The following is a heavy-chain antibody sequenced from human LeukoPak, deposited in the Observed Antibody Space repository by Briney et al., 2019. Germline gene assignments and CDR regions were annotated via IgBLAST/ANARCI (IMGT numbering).Heavy chain of an antibody. V-gene: IGHV4-39*01. CDR3: ARSLVGGSGSYYLLFGY. Sequence: PSETLSLTCTVSGGSISSSSYYWGWIRQPPGKGLEWIGSIYYSGSTYYNPSLKSRVTISVDTSKNQFSLKLSSVTAADTAVYYCARSLVGGSGSYYLLFGYWGQGTLVTVSS. J-gene: IGHJ4*02. CDR1: GGSISSSSYY. CDR2: IYYSGST. D-gene: IGHD3-10*01.